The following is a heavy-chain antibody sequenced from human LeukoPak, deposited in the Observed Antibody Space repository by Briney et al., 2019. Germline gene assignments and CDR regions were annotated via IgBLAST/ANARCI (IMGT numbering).Heavy chain of an antibody. D-gene: IGHD3-22*01. CDR1: GFTFSSYG. CDR2: ISGSGGST. V-gene: IGHV3-23*01. J-gene: IGHJ4*02. Sequence: GGTLRLSCAASGFTFSSYGMSWVRQAPGEGLEWVSAISGSGGSTYYADSVKGRFTISRDNSKNTLYLQMNSLRAEDTAVYYCAKTPSYYDSSGYYSFDYWGQGTLVTVSS. CDR3: AKTPSYYDSSGYYSFDY.